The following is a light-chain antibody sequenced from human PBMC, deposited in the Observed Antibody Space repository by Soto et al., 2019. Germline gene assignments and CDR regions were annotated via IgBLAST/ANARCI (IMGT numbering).Light chain of an antibody. CDR3: GTWDISLSTVV. V-gene: IGLV1-44*01. CDR2: SNI. CDR1: SSNIGSNS. J-gene: IGLJ2*01. Sequence: VLTQPPSASGTPGQRVSISCSGGSSNIGSNSVNWYQQLPGTAPKLLIYSNIQRPSGVPDRFSGSKSGTSASLAISGLQSEDEAEYYCGTWDISLSTVVFGGGTKVTVL.